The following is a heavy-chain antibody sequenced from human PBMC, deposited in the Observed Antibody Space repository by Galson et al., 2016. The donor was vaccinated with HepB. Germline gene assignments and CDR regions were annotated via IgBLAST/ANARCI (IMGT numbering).Heavy chain of an antibody. Sequence: SETLSLTCAVYGGSFTAHYWTWIRQHPGKGFEWIGDINPAGSTNYNPSLGSRVTISVDSSKNQLSLSLSSVTAADTAVYFCARMEKWPTAHADFWGQGTLVTVSS. D-gene: IGHD5-12*01. CDR2: INPAGST. CDR3: ARMEKWPTAHADF. CDR1: GGSFTAHY. J-gene: IGHJ4*02. V-gene: IGHV4-34*01.